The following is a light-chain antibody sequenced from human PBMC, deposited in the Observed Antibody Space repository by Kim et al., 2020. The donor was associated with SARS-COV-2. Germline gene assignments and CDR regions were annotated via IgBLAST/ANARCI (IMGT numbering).Light chain of an antibody. J-gene: IGKJ4*01. CDR1: QDIREY. V-gene: IGKV1-33*01. CDR2: EAY. CDR3: QHYKIIPLT. Sequence: APVEERVTITRQARQDIREYINRGQKKQEKDPKRLIYEAYKLEEEVPSRCSGRGVGGDFTLTISSLQTEDIATYYCQHYKIIPLTFGGGTKGDSK.